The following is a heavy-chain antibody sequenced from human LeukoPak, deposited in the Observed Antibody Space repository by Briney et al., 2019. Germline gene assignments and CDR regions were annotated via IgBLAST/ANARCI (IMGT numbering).Heavy chain of an antibody. CDR1: GFTFGDYA. Sequence: GESLKISCTASGFTFGDYAMSWVRQAPGKGLEWVGFIRSKAYGGTTEYAASVKGRFTISRDDSKSIAYLQMNSLKTEDTAVYYCTRDLTNYYYYYYMDVWGKGTTVTVSS. V-gene: IGHV3-49*04. J-gene: IGHJ6*03. CDR3: TRDLTNYYYYYYMDV. D-gene: IGHD4/OR15-4a*01. CDR2: IRSKAYGGTT.